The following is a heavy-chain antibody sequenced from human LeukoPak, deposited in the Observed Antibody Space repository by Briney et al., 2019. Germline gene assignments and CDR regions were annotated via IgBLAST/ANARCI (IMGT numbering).Heavy chain of an antibody. J-gene: IGHJ4*02. D-gene: IGHD6-19*01. CDR1: GYTFTSYG. CDR3: ARGMAVAGIYMY. Sequence: ASVKVSCKASGYTFTSYGISWVRQAPGQGLEWMGWISAYNGNTNYAQKLQGRVTMTKDTSTSTAYMELRSLRSDDTAVYFCARGMAVAGIYMYWGQGTLVTVSS. V-gene: IGHV1-18*01. CDR2: ISAYNGNT.